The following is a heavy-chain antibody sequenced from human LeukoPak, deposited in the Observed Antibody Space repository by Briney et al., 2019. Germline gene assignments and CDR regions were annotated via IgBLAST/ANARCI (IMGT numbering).Heavy chain of an antibody. V-gene: IGHV3-53*01. J-gene: IGHJ4*02. CDR3: ALHQLWYPFDY. Sequence: GGSLRLSCAASGFTVSSNYMSWVRQAPGKGLEWVSVIYSGGSTCYADSVKGRFTISRDNAKNSLYLQMNSLRAEDTAVYYCALHQLWYPFDYWGQGTLVTVSS. CDR2: IYSGGST. CDR1: GFTVSSNY. D-gene: IGHD5-18*01.